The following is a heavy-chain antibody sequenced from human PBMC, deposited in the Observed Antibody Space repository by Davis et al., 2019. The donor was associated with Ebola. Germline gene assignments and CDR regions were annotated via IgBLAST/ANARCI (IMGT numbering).Heavy chain of an antibody. D-gene: IGHD2-2*01. CDR2: IKQDGSEK. CDR3: AREVPTAPNPPPFDY. V-gene: IGHV3-7*01. Sequence: GESLKISCAASGFTFSSYWMSCVRQAPGKGLEWVANIKQDGSEKYYVDSVKGRFTISRDNAKNSLYLQMNSLRAEDTGVYYCAREVPTAPNPPPFDYWGQGTLVTVSS. CDR1: GFTFSSYW. J-gene: IGHJ4*02.